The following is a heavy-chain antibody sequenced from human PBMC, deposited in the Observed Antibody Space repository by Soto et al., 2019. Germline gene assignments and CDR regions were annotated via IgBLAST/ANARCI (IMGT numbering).Heavy chain of an antibody. Sequence: LSLTCTVSGGTLRSSNYYWAWIRQPPGKGLERIGSIDYSGSTYYNPSLKSRVTISVDTSKNHFSLKLGSVTAADTALYYCSRRAPEGFDPWGQGTLVTVSS. CDR1: GGTLRSSNYY. CDR2: IDYSGST. V-gene: IGHV4-39*02. J-gene: IGHJ5*02. CDR3: SRRAPEGFDP.